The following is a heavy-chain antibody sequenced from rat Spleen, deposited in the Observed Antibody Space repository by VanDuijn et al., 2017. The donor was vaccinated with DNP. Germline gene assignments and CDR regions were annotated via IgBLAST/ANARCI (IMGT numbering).Heavy chain of an antibody. J-gene: IGHJ4*01. CDR1: GYTFTTYY. CDR2: INTGSGGT. V-gene: IGHV1-43*01. Sequence: QIQLQQSGAELAKPGSSVKISCKASGYTFTTYYISWIKQTTGQDREYIGYINTGSGGTNYNEKFKGKATLTVDKSSSTAFMQLSSLTPDDSAVYYCAREGLLAMDAWGQGTSVTVSS. D-gene: IGHD1-1*01. CDR3: AREGLLAMDA.